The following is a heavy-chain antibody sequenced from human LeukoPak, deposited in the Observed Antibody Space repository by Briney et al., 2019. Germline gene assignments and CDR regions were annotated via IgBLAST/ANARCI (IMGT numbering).Heavy chain of an antibody. Sequence: PSETLSLTCAVYGGSFSGYYWSWIRQPPGKGLEWIGEINHSGSTNYNPSLKSRVTISVDTSKNQFSLKLSSVTAADTAVYYCARHFIRYPRAFDIWGQGTMVTVSS. CDR1: GGSFSGYY. D-gene: IGHD3-3*02. J-gene: IGHJ3*02. V-gene: IGHV4-34*01. CDR2: INHSGST. CDR3: ARHFIRYPRAFDI.